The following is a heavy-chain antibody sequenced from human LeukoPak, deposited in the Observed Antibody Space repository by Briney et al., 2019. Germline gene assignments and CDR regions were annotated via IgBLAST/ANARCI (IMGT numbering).Heavy chain of an antibody. CDR2: ISSSSSYI. J-gene: IGHJ6*03. Sequence: GGFLRLSCAASGFTFSSYSMNWVRQAPGKGLEWVSSISSSSSYIYYADSVKGRFTISRDNAKDSLYLQMNSLRAEDTAVYYCARYSSSHYYYYMDVWGKGTTVTVSS. CDR3: ARYSSSHYYYYMDV. CDR1: GFTFSSYS. V-gene: IGHV3-21*01. D-gene: IGHD6-6*01.